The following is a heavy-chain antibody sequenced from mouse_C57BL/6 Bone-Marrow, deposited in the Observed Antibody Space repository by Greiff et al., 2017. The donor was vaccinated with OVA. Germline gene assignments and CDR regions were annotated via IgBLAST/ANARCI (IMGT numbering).Heavy chain of an antibody. CDR3: ASLTRGYFDV. CDR1: GYAFTNYL. CDR2: INPGSGGT. V-gene: IGHV1-54*01. J-gene: IGHJ1*03. Sequence: QVQLQQSGAELVRPGTSVKVSCKASGYAFTNYLIEWVKQTPGQGLEWIGVINPGSGGTNYNEKFKGKATLTADKSSSTAYMQLSSLTSEDSAVYFCASLTRGYFDVWGTGTTVTVSS.